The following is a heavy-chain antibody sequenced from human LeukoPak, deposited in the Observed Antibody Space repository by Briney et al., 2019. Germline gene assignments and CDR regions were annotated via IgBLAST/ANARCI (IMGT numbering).Heavy chain of an antibody. Sequence: SETLSLTCSVSGGSMRSFYWSWIRQPAGKGLEWIGRIYPSGNTNYNPSLKSRVTMSTDTSKTQSSLKLSSVTAADTAVYYCARDDFWSGYDYWGQGTLVTVSS. CDR3: ARDDFWSGYDY. CDR2: IYPSGNT. J-gene: IGHJ4*02. V-gene: IGHV4-4*07. D-gene: IGHD3-3*01. CDR1: GGSMRSFY.